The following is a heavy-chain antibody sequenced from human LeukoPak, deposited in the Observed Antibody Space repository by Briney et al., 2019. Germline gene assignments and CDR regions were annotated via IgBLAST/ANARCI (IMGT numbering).Heavy chain of an antibody. CDR1: GFTFSNYG. CDR2: IRSDGINK. V-gene: IGHV3-30*02. D-gene: IGHD3-16*01. CDR3: AKPAYAGYYYYMDV. Sequence: GGSLRLSCAASGFTFSNYGMHWVRQAPGKGLEWVAFIRSDGINKYHADSVKGRFTISRDNSKNTLYLQMNSLRVEDTAVYYCAKPAYAGYYYYMDVWGKGTTVTISS. J-gene: IGHJ6*03.